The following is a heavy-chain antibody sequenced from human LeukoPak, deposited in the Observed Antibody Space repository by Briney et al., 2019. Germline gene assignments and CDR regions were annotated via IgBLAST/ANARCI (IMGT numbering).Heavy chain of an antibody. Sequence: GGSLRLSCPASGFTFSNYAMSWVRQAPGKGLEWVSGISDVEYSTYYTDSVKGRFTISRDISKNTVYLEMNNLRAEDTAVYFCARHDSYIPYWGQGSLVTVSS. CDR1: GFTFSNYA. J-gene: IGHJ4*02. V-gene: IGHV3-23*01. CDR3: ARHDSYIPY. CDR2: ISDVEYST. D-gene: IGHD3-10*01.